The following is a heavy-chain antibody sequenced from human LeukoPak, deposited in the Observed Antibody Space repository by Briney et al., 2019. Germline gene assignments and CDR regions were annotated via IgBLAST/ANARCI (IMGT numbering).Heavy chain of an antibody. J-gene: IGHJ4*02. D-gene: IGHD3-22*01. CDR2: IYYSGST. CDR3: ARGEYSSGYLTHYFDY. Sequence: KPSVTLSLTCTVSGGSISSYYWSWIRQPPGKGLEWIGYIYYSGSTNYNPSLKSRVTISVDTSKNQFSLKLSSVTAADTAVYYCARGEYSSGYLTHYFDYWGQGTLVTVSS. V-gene: IGHV4-59*01. CDR1: GGSISSYY.